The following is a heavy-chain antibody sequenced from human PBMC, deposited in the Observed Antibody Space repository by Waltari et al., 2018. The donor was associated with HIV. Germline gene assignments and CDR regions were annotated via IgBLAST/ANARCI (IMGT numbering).Heavy chain of an antibody. CDR2: IWHDGKNK. J-gene: IGHJ4*02. CDR3: AREDHSRGGFDY. Sequence: QVRLVESGGGVVQPGKSLRLSCVVSGIPFSVNGMPWVRQAPGKGLEWVAVIWHDGKNKYYADSVKGRFTISRDNSKNTLYLQMRSLRVDDTAVYYCAREDHSRGGFDYWGQGTLVSVSS. V-gene: IGHV3-33*01. D-gene: IGHD4-4*01. CDR1: GIPFSVNG.